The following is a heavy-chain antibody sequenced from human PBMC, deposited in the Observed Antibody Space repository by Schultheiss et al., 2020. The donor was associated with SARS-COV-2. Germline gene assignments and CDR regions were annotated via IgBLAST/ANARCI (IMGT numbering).Heavy chain of an antibody. V-gene: IGHV3-30-3*01. Sequence: GGSLRLSCAASGFTFSSYAMHWVRQAPGKGLEWVAVISYDGSNKYYADSVKGRFTISRDNSKNTLYLQMNSLRAEDTAVYYCARGVRWELPADAFDIWGQGTMVTVSS. CDR3: ARGVRWELPADAFDI. D-gene: IGHD1-26*01. J-gene: IGHJ3*02. CDR1: GFTFSSYA. CDR2: ISYDGSNK.